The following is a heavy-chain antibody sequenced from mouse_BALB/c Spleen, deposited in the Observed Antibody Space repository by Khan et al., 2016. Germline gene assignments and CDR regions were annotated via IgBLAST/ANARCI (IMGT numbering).Heavy chain of an antibody. CDR3: AKYRGYYGSDYAMDY. CDR2: IWRGGST. Sequence: QVQLKESGPGLVQPSQSLSITCTVSGFSLTSYGVHWVRQSPGKGLEWLGVIWRGGSTDYNAAFMSRLSITKDNSKSQVFFKMNSLQADDTAIYYCAKYRGYYGSDYAMDYWGQGTAVTVSS. CDR1: GFSLTSYG. D-gene: IGHD1-1*01. V-gene: IGHV2-5*01. J-gene: IGHJ4*01.